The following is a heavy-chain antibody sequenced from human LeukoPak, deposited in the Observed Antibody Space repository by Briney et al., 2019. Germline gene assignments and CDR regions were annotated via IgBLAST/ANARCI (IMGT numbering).Heavy chain of an antibody. CDR2: IYYSGST. V-gene: IGHV4-59*01. CDR1: GGSISSYY. J-gene: IGHJ4*02. CDR3: ARSCDYFSGGSCYSN. Sequence: SETLSLTCTVSGGSISSYYWSWIRQPPGKGLEWIGYIYYSGSTNYNPSLKSRVTISVDTSKNQFSLKLSSVTAADTAVYYCARSCDYFSGGSCYSNWGQGTLVTVSS. D-gene: IGHD2-15*01.